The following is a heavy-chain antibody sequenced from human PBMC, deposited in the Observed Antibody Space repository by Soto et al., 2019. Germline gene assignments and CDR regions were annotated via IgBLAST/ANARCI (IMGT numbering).Heavy chain of an antibody. Sequence: GGSLRLSCAASGFTFSSYGMHWVRQAPGKGLEWVAVIWYDGSNKYYADSVKGRFTISRDNSKNTLYLQMNSLRAEDTAVYYCARDGGNWNTEYYFDYWGQGTLVTVSS. J-gene: IGHJ4*02. CDR2: IWYDGSNK. CDR3: ARDGGNWNTEYYFDY. CDR1: GFTFSSYG. D-gene: IGHD1-20*01. V-gene: IGHV3-33*01.